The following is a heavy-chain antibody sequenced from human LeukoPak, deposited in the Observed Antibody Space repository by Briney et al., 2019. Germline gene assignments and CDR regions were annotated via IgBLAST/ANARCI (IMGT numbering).Heavy chain of an antibody. D-gene: IGHD6-19*01. V-gene: IGHV3-23*01. CDR1: GFTFSNYA. CDR2: ISTTGSTT. J-gene: IGHJ3*01. Sequence: GGSLRLSCAASGFTFSNYAMTWVRQAPGKGLEWVSVISTTGSTTFSADSVKGRFAISRDNSRITLYLQMNSLRAGDTATYYCARVQVTEAGRGWAFDVWGQGTMVTVSS. CDR3: ARVQVTEAGRGWAFDV.